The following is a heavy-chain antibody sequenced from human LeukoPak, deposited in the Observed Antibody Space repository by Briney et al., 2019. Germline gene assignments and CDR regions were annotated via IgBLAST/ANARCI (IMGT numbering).Heavy chain of an antibody. D-gene: IGHD6-13*01. CDR3: ARDQPRYSSSWWHAFDI. CDR2: ISAYNGNT. CDR1: GYTFTSYG. Sequence: ASVKVSCKAPGYTFTSYGISWVRQAPGQGLEWMGWISAYNGNTNYAQKLQGRVTMTTDTSTSTAYMELRSLRSDDTAVYYCARDQPRYSSSWWHAFDIWGQGTMVTVSS. J-gene: IGHJ3*02. V-gene: IGHV1-18*01.